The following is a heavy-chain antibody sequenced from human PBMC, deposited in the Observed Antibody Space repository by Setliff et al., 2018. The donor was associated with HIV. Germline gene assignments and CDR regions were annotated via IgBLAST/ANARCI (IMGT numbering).Heavy chain of an antibody. V-gene: IGHV1-24*01. CDR1: GYTVTESS. Sequence: ASVKVSCKVSGYTVTESSINWVRQAPGKGPEWMGGFDPEDNKIVYAQKFQGRVTTTEDTSTDTAYMELSSLRPEDTAVYYCATRIRDGHRGYGYFDFWGQGTLVTVSS. J-gene: IGHJ4*02. CDR3: ATRIRDGHRGYGYFDF. D-gene: IGHD5-12*01. CDR2: FDPEDNKI.